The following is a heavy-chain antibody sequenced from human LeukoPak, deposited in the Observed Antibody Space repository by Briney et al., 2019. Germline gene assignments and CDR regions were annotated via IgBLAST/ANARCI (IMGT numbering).Heavy chain of an antibody. CDR3: ASGPVRDAFDI. Sequence: GGSLRLSCAVSGFAFGSEAMSWVRQSPARGLEWVASISPGGGTTYYADSVKGRFTISRDNAKNSLYLQMNSLRAEDTAVYYCASGPVRDAFDIWGQGTMVTVSS. D-gene: IGHD6-25*01. CDR1: GFAFGSEA. CDR2: ISPGGGTT. J-gene: IGHJ3*02. V-gene: IGHV3-23*01.